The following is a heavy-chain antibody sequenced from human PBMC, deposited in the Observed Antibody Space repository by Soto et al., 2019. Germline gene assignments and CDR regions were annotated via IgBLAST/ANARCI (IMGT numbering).Heavy chain of an antibody. J-gene: IGHJ5*02. V-gene: IGHV4-31*03. CDR3: ASGSYGSGRDTWFDL. CDR2: NYYSGGT. D-gene: IGHD3-10*01. CDR1: GGSISSGGYS. Sequence: QVQLQESGPGLVKPSQTLSLTCTVSGGSISSGGYSWSWHRQHPGKGLVWIGYNYYSGGTYYNPSLKSRGTVSGDTSKNQFSLKRSSVTAADTAVYYCASGSYGSGRDTWFDLWGQGTLVTVSS.